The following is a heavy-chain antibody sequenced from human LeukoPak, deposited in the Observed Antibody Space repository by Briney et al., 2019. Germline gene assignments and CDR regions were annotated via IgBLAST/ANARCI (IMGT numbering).Heavy chain of an antibody. Sequence: GGSLGLSCAASGFTFSSYGMHWVRQAPGRGLEWVAFIRNDGSNKYYADSVKGRFTVSRDNSKNTLYLQMNSLRAEDTAMYYCAKGLSSSWYDAFDIWGHGTMVTVSS. CDR3: AKGLSSSWYDAFDI. CDR1: GFTFSSYG. V-gene: IGHV3-30*02. CDR2: IRNDGSNK. D-gene: IGHD6-13*01. J-gene: IGHJ3*02.